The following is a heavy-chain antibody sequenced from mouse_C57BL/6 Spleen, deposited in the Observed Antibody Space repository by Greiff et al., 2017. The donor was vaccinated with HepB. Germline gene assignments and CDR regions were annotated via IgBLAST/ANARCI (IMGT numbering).Heavy chain of an antibody. J-gene: IGHJ3*01. V-gene: IGHV1-18*01. D-gene: IGHD1-1*01. CDR1: GYTFTDYN. Sequence: EVQLQQSGPELVKPGASVKIPCKASGYTFTDYNMDWVKQSHGKSLEWIGDINPNNGGTIYNQTFKGKATLTVDKSSSTAYMELRSLTSEDTACYYCARGDGVVATRAGFAYWGQGTLVTVAA. CDR3: ARGDGVVATRAGFAY. CDR2: INPNNGGT.